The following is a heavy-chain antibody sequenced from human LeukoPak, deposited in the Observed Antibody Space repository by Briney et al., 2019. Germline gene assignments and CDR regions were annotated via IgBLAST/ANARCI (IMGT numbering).Heavy chain of an antibody. V-gene: IGHV3-23*01. D-gene: IGHD6-19*01. Sequence: GGSLRLSCAASGFPFSGYGMTWVRQAPGKRLEWVTGISGGGGNTYYTDAVKGRFTISRDTSKNTLYLQMNSLRAEDTALYYCAKGTVSGYDYFYGLDVWGQGTTVTVSS. CDR2: ISGGGGNT. CDR1: GFPFSGYG. J-gene: IGHJ6*02. CDR3: AKGTVSGYDYFYGLDV.